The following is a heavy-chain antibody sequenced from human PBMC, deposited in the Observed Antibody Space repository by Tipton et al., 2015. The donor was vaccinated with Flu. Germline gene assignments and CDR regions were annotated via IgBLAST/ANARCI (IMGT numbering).Heavy chain of an antibody. CDR2: IYHSGSI. Sequence: LRLSCTVSGGSISSHYWSWIRQPPGKGLEWIGYIYHSGSISYNPSLKSRVTISVDTSKNQFSLKLSSVTAADTAVYYCAREWGDAFDIWGQGTMVTVSS. CDR3: AREWGDAFDI. CDR1: GGSISSHY. D-gene: IGHD3-16*01. J-gene: IGHJ3*02. V-gene: IGHV4-59*11.